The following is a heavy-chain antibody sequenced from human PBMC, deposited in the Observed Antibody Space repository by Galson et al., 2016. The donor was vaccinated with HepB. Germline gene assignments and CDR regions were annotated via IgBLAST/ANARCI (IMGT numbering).Heavy chain of an antibody. D-gene: IGHD2-15*01. J-gene: IGHJ3*02. CDR3: VKDTGAARVADSTDAFDI. Sequence: SLRLSCAASEFSFSYYGTHWVRQAAGKGLEWVAVISYDGSNKYYADSVKGRFTISRDNSKNTLYLQMNSLRVEDTAVYYCVKDTGAARVADSTDAFDIWGQRTMVTASS. CDR2: ISYDGSNK. V-gene: IGHV3-30*18. CDR1: EFSFSYYG.